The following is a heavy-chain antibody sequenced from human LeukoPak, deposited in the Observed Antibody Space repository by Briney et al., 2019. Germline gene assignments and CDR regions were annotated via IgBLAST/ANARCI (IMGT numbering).Heavy chain of an antibody. CDR2: VSFVGGNK. CDR1: GLTSTSFA. Sequence: GGSLRLSCAVSGLTSTSFALHWVRQAPGKGLGWVAVVSFVGGNKDHADSVTGRFTISRDNSKNTLYLQMNSLRVEDTAVYYCARDNRKYYYDSSGYYYEDAFDIWGQGTMVTVSS. CDR3: ARDNRKYYYDSSGYYYEDAFDI. D-gene: IGHD3-22*01. V-gene: IGHV3-30-3*01. J-gene: IGHJ3*02.